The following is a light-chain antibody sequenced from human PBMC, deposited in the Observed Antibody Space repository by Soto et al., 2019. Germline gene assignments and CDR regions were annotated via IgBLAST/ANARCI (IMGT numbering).Light chain of an antibody. Sequence: QSALTQPAPVSGSPGQSITISCTGTSSDIGGYKYVSWYQQHPGKAPKLMIYEVSNRPSGVSNRFSGSKSGNTASLTISGLQAEDEADYYCSSYTSSSTVVFGGGTKLTVL. CDR1: SSDIGGYKY. V-gene: IGLV2-14*01. CDR3: SSYTSSSTVV. CDR2: EVS. J-gene: IGLJ2*01.